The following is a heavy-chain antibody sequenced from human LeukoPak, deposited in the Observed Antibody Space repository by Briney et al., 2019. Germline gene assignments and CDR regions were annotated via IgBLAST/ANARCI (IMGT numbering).Heavy chain of an antibody. Sequence: GGSLRLSCAASGLTFSNYWMSWVRQTPGKGLEWVAHIKQDGSEEYYVGSVKGRFIISRDNAKNSLYLQMNSLRVEDTAVYYCARAKASAMFSSDYWGQGTLVTVSS. CDR2: IKQDGSEE. CDR3: ARAKASAMFSSDY. J-gene: IGHJ4*02. D-gene: IGHD5-18*01. V-gene: IGHV3-7*03. CDR1: GLTFSNYW.